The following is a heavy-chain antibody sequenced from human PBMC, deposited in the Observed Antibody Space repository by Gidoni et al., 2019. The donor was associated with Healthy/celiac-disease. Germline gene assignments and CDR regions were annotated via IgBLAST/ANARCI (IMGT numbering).Heavy chain of an antibody. V-gene: IGHV2-5*01. CDR2: IYWNDDK. J-gene: IGHJ4*02. D-gene: IGHD5-18*01. CDR3: AHSLRGRSRKAPWIQLWFDY. CDR1: GFSLSTSAAG. Sequence: QITLKESGPTLVKPTQTLTLTCTFSGFSLSTSAAGVGWIRQPPGKALEWLALIYWNDDKRYSPSLKGRLTITKDTSKNQVVLTMTSMDTVDTATYYCAHSLRGRSRKAPWIQLWFDYWGQGTLVTVSS.